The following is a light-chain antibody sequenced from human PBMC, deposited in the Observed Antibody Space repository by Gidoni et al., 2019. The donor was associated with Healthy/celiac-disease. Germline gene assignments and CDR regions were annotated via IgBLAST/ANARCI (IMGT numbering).Light chain of an antibody. J-gene: IGKJ3*01. CDR2: DVS. V-gene: IGKV3-11*01. CDR3: QQRNNWPLFT. Sequence: EIVLTQFPATLSLSPGDRATLSCRASQSVSSYLACYQQKPGQAPRLLIYDVSNRATGIPARFSGSGSGTDFTLTISSLEPEDFAVYYCQQRNNWPLFTFGPGTKVDIK. CDR1: QSVSSY.